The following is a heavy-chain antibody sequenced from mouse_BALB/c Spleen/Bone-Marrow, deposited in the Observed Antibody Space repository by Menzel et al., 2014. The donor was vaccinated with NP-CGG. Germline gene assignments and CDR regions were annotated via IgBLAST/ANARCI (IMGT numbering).Heavy chain of an antibody. V-gene: IGHV1-84*02. J-gene: IGHJ4*01. Sequence: VQLQQSGPELVKPGASVKISCKASGYTFTDYYINWVKQKPDRGLEGIDWIYPGSGNTKYNEKFKGKATLTVDTSSSTAYMQLSGLTSEDTAVYFCARWHWGAMDYWGQGTSVTVSS. CDR3: ARWHWGAMDY. CDR1: GYTFTDYY. CDR2: IYPGSGNT.